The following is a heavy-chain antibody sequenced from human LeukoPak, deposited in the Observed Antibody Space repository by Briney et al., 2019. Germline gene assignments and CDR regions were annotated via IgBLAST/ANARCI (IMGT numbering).Heavy chain of an antibody. Sequence: SETLSLTCTVSGGSISSYYWSWIRQPPGKGLEWIGYIYYSGSSDYNPSLKSRVTISVDTSKNQFSLKLSSVTAADTAVYYCGSSPKSYISSWPFLNWGQGALVTVSS. J-gene: IGHJ4*02. CDR3: GSSPKSYISSWPFLN. D-gene: IGHD6-13*01. CDR2: IYYSGSS. CDR1: GGSISSYY. V-gene: IGHV4-59*08.